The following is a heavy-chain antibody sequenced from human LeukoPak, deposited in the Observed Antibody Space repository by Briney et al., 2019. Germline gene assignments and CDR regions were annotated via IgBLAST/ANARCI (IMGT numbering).Heavy chain of an antibody. CDR2: INPNSGGT. CDR3: ARILGHVLPIYAFDI. V-gene: IGHV1-2*02. Sequence: ASVKVSCKASGYTFTGYYMHWVRQAPGQGLEWMGWINPNSGGTNYAQKFQGRVTMTRDTSISTAYMELSRLRPDDTAVYYCARILGHVLPIYAFDIWAKGTMVTVSS. CDR1: GYTFTGYY. D-gene: IGHD3-3*02. J-gene: IGHJ3*02.